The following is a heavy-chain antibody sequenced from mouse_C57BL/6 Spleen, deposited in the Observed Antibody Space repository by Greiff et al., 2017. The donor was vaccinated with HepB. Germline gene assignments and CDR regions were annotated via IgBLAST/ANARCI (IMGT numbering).Heavy chain of an antibody. CDR1: GYTFTSYG. V-gene: IGHV1-81*01. Sequence: VQLQQSGAKLARPGASVKLSCKASGYTFTSYGISWVKQRTGQGLEWIGEIYPRSGNTYYNEKFKGKATLTADKSSSTAYMELRSLTSEDSAVYFCARSKGDYYGSTHYYAMDYWGQGTSVTVSS. J-gene: IGHJ4*01. CDR3: ARSKGDYYGSTHYYAMDY. CDR2: IYPRSGNT. D-gene: IGHD1-1*01.